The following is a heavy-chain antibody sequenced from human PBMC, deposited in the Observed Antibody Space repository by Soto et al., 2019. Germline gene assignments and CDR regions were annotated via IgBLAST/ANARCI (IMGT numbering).Heavy chain of an antibody. Sequence: QVQLVQSGAEVKKPGASVKVSCKASGYTFTSYGISWVRQAPGQGREWMGWISAYNGNTNYAQKLQGTVTMTTDTSTRTAYKELRSLRADETAVYYCAGARWDCGGSGEDWGQGTRVTVSS. CDR3: AGARWDCGGSGED. CDR1: GYTFTSYG. J-gene: IGHJ4*02. D-gene: IGHD3-10*01. V-gene: IGHV1-18*01. CDR2: ISAYNGNT.